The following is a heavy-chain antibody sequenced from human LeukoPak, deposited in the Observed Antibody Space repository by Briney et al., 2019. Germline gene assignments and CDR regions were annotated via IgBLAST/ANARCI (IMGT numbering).Heavy chain of an antibody. CDR1: GFTFSNYE. Sequence: GGSLRLSCAASGFTFSNYEMNWVRQAPGKGLEWVSYISISGSTIYYADSVKGRFTISRDNAKNSLYLQMNSLKADDTAVYYCARGYGGGDYWGQGTLVTVTS. J-gene: IGHJ4*02. D-gene: IGHD4-23*01. CDR2: ISISGSTI. CDR3: ARGYGGGDY. V-gene: IGHV3-48*03.